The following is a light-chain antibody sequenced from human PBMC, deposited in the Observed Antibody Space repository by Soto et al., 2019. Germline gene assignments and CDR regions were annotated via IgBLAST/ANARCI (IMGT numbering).Light chain of an antibody. Sequence: QSVLTQPPSVSAAPGQTVTISCSGSSSNIGNNYNYVSWYQQLPGTAPKVLIYDNNQRPSGIPDRFSGSKSGTSVTLAITGLQTGDEADYYCETWDSSLSAHVFGGGTKLTVL. V-gene: IGLV1-51*01. CDR3: ETWDSSLSAHV. J-gene: IGLJ2*01. CDR2: DNN. CDR1: SSNIGNNYNY.